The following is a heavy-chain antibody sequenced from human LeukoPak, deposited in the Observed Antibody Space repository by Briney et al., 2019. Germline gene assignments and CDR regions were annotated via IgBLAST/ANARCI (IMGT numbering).Heavy chain of an antibody. CDR2: INPEATTI. J-gene: IGHJ4*02. CDR1: GFTFSSYW. CDR3: ATLHYGDFDY. V-gene: IGHV3-74*01. Sequence: GGSLRLSCAASGFTFSSYWIHWVRQAPGQGLVWVSRINPEATTISYADSVKGRFTISRDNAKNTLYPQMNSLRAEDTAVYYCATLHYGDFDYWGQGTLLTVSS. D-gene: IGHD4-17*01.